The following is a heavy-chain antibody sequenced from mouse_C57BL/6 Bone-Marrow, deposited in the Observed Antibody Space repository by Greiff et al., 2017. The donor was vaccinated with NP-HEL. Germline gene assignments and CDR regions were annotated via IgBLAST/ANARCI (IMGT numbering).Heavy chain of an antibody. V-gene: IGHV1-81*01. J-gene: IGHJ1*03. Sequence: QVQLQQSGAELARPGASVKLSCKASGYTFTSYGISWVKQRTGQGLEWIGEIYPRSGNTYYNEKFKGKATLTADKSSRTAYMELRSLTSEDSAVYFCAREGGYHWYFDVWGTGTTVTVSS. CDR2: IYPRSGNT. CDR1: GYTFTSYG. D-gene: IGHD2-2*01. CDR3: AREGGYHWYFDV.